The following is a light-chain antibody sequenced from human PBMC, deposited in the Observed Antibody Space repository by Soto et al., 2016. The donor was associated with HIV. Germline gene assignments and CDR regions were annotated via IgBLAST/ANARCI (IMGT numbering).Light chain of an antibody. Sequence: DTQLTQSPSFLSASVGDRVTITCRASQGISTYLAWYQQKPGRAPKLLIYAAFTLQTGVPSRFSGSGSGTEFTLTISSLQPEDFATYYCQQYNSYPPTFGQGTRLEIK. CDR3: QQYNSYPPT. V-gene: IGKV1-9*01. CDR1: QGISTY. CDR2: AAF. J-gene: IGKJ5*01.